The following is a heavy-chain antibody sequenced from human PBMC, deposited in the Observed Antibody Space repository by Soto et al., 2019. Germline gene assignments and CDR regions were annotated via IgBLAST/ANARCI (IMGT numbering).Heavy chain of an antibody. CDR2: ISAYNGNT. J-gene: IGHJ4*02. V-gene: IGHV1-18*01. Sequence: LKGDCKGSGYGKRGDRGSWVREAPGQGPEWMGWISAYNGNTNYAQKLQGRVTMTTDTSTSTAYMELRSLRSDDTAVYYCARDDPPTHYWGQGTPVTVSS. CDR3: ARDDPPTHY. CDR1: GYGKRGDR. D-gene: IGHD4-17*01.